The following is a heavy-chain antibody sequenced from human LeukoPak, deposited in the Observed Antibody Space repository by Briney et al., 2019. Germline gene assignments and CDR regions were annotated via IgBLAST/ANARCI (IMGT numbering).Heavy chain of an antibody. CDR1: GFTFSSHW. D-gene: IGHD3-10*01. Sequence: GGSLRLSCAASGFTFSSHWMHWVRQAPGKGLVWVSRINFDGSSTNYADSVKGRFTISRDNAKDTLYLQINTLRAEDTAVYYCARGITGMYYYDPWGQGTLVTVSS. V-gene: IGHV3-74*01. CDR3: ARGITGMYYYDP. J-gene: IGHJ5*02. CDR2: INFDGSST.